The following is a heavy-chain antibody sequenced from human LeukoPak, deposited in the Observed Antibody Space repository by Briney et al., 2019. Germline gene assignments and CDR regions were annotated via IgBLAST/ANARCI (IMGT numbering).Heavy chain of an antibody. CDR2: INHNGNVN. D-gene: IGHD3-16*01. CDR1: GFTFSSYW. Sequence: GGPLRLSCAASGFTFSSYWRNWAGQAPGRGREWGASINHNGNVNYYVDSVKGRFTISRDNAKNSLYLQMSNLRAEDTAVYFCARGGGLDVWGQGATVTVSS. CDR3: ARGGGLDV. V-gene: IGHV3-7*03. J-gene: IGHJ6*02.